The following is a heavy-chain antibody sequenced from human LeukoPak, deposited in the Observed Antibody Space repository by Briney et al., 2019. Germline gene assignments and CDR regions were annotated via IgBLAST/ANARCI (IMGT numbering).Heavy chain of an antibody. J-gene: IGHJ4*02. V-gene: IGHV3-21*01. D-gene: IGHD6-19*01. CDR2: ISSTSNYI. Sequence: GGSLRLSCAVSGFTFSSYTMNWVRQAPGKGLEWVSSISSTSNYIYYADSVKGRFTISRDNAKNSLYLQMNSLRAEDTAIYYCARRLMYSRGQNYWGQGTLVTVSS. CDR3: ARRLMYSRGQNY. CDR1: GFTFSSYT.